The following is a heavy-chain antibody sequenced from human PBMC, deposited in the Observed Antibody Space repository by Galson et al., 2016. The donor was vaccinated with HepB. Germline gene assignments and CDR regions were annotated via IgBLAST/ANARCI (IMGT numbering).Heavy chain of an antibody. CDR2: IYWDDDD. V-gene: IGHV2-5*02. Sequence: PALVKPTQTLTLTCTVSGFSVSTIDVAVGWIRQPPGKALEWLALIYWDDDDSYSPSLKSRLTITKDTPKNKVVLTMANMDPVDTGTYYCARHVVIGAGAKWYFDLWGRGTLVTVSS. CDR1: GFSVSTIDVA. CDR3: ARHVVIGAGAKWYFDL. J-gene: IGHJ2*01. D-gene: IGHD2-15*01.